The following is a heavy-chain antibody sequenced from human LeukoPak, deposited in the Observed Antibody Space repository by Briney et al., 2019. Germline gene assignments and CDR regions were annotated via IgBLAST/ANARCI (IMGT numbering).Heavy chain of an antibody. CDR1: GYTFTGYY. J-gene: IGHJ4*02. CDR2: INPNSGGT. CDR3: ARDLGESSFGELRAYLDY. D-gene: IGHD3-10*01. Sequence: ASVKVSCKASGYTFTGYYMHWVRQAPGQGLEWMGWINPNSGGTNYAQKFQGRVTMTRDTSISTAYMELSRLRSDDTAVYYCARDLGESSFGELRAYLDYWGQGTLVTVSS. V-gene: IGHV1-2*02.